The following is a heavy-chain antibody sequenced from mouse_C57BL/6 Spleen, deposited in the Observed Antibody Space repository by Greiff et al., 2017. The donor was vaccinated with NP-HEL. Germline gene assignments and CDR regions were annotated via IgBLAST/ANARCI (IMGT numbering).Heavy chain of an antibody. D-gene: IGHD3-3*01. J-gene: IGHJ4*01. CDR2: INPSTGGT. CDR3: ARRAGTGYYYAMDY. Sequence: EVQLQQSGPELVKPGASVKISCKASGYSFTGYYMNWVKQSPEKSLEWIGEINPSTGGTTYNQKFKAKATLTVDKSSSTAYMQLKSLTSEDSAVYYCARRAGTGYYYAMDYWGQGTSVTVSS. CDR1: GYSFTGYY. V-gene: IGHV1-42*01.